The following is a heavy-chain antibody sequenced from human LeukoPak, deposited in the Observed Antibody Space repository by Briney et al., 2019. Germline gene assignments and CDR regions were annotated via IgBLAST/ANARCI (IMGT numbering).Heavy chain of an antibody. CDR1: GFTFSNYA. CDR2: ISSSGSTI. Sequence: PGGSLRLSCAASGFTFSNYAMNWVRQAPGKGLEWVSYISSSGSTIYYADSVRGRFTISRDNAKNSLYLQMNSLRAEDTATYFCARHLRGVRGTFDYWGQGTLVTVSS. CDR3: ARHLRGVRGTFDY. J-gene: IGHJ4*02. D-gene: IGHD3-10*01. V-gene: IGHV3-48*03.